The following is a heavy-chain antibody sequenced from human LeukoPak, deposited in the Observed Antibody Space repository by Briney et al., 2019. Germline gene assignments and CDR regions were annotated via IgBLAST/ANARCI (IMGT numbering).Heavy chain of an antibody. CDR2: IIPIFGTA. CDR1: GGTFSSYA. J-gene: IGHJ6*02. Sequence: SVKVSCKASGGTFSSYAISWVRQAPGQVLEWMGGIIPIFGTANYAQKFQGRVTITADESTSTAYMELSSLRSEDTAVYYCARDNSNYYGMDVWGQGTTVTVSS. D-gene: IGHD2/OR15-2a*01. V-gene: IGHV1-69*01. CDR3: ARDNSNYYGMDV.